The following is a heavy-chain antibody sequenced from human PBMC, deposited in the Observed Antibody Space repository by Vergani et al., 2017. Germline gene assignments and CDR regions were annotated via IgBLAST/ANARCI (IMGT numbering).Heavy chain of an antibody. CDR2: ISISSSYT. D-gene: IGHD6-13*01. CDR3: AREGPNCIAAAGRNSPPDY. V-gene: IGHV3-11*05. Sequence: VQLVESGGGLVKPGGSLRLSCAASGFTFSDYYMSWIRQAPGKGLAWVSYISISSSYTNYADSVKGRFTISRDNAKNSLYLQMNSLRAEDTGVYYCAREGPNCIAAAGRNSPPDYWGQRTLVTVSS. J-gene: IGHJ4*02. CDR1: GFTFSDYY.